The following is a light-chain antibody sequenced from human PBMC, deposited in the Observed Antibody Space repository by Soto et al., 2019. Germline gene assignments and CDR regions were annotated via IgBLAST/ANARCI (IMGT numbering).Light chain of an antibody. CDR3: QQSNTFPLT. CDR2: AAS. V-gene: IGKV1-12*01. J-gene: IGKJ4*01. CDR1: QGISW. Sequence: DIQLTQYPNSVAAAVGDRVAITCRASQGISWLAWYQQKPGKPPKLLIYAASSLQSGVSSRFSGSGSGTEFTLSLISLQPEDLATYYCQQSNTFPLTVGGGTKVDIK.